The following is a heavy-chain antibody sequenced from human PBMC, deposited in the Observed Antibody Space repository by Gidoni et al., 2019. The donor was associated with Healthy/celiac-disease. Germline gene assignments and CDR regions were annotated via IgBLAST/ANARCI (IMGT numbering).Heavy chain of an antibody. D-gene: IGHD2-15*01. CDR2: INHSGST. J-gene: IGHJ3*02. CDR3: ARDKVVGRDAFDI. Sequence: GLEWIGEINHSGSTNYNPSLKSRVTISVDTSKNQFSLKLSSVTAADTAVYYCARDKVVGRDAFDIWGQGTMVTVSS. V-gene: IGHV4-34*01.